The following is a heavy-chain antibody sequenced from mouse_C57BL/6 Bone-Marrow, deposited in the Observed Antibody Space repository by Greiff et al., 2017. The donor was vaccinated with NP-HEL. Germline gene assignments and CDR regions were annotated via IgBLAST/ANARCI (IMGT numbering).Heavy chain of an antibody. CDR2: INPNNGGT. D-gene: IGHD2-3*01. J-gene: IGHJ2*01. CDR1: GYTFTDYY. V-gene: IGHV1-26*01. Sequence: VQLQQSGPELVKPGASVKISCKASGYTFTDYYMNWVKQSHGKSLEWIGDINPNNGGTSYNQKFKGKATLTVDKSSSTAYMELRSLTSEDSAVYYCARSSYGYYVRWGQGTTLTVSS. CDR3: ARSSYGYYVR.